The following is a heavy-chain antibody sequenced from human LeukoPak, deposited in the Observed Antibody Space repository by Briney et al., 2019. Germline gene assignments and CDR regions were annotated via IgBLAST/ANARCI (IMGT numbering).Heavy chain of an antibody. J-gene: IGHJ4*02. D-gene: IGHD1-1*01. CDR1: GYTFTNYD. CDR2: MNPNSGNT. Sequence: ASVKVSCKASGYTFTNYDINWGREATGQGLEWMGWMNPNSGNTGYAQKFQGRVTMTRNTSISTAYMELSSLRSEDTAVYYCARSNWKEVGIDYWGLGTLVTVSS. V-gene: IGHV1-8*01. CDR3: ARSNWKEVGIDY.